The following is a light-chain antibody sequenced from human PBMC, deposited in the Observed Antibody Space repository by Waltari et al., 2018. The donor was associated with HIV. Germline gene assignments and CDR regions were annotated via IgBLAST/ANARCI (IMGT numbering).Light chain of an antibody. V-gene: IGLV2-11*01. CDR2: DVS. Sequence: SALTQPRPVSGSPGQSVTIPCPGTSSDVGGYNLVPWYQQHPGKAPKLMIYDVSKRPSGVPDRFSGSKSGNTASLTISGLQAEDEADYYCCSYAGSYYVFGTGTKVTVL. CDR3: CSYAGSYYV. J-gene: IGLJ1*01. CDR1: SSDVGGYNL.